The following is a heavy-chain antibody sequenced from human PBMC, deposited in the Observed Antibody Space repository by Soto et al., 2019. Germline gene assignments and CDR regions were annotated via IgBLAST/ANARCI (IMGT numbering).Heavy chain of an antibody. J-gene: IGHJ6*02. CDR2: IYYSGST. D-gene: IGHD3-3*01. CDR3: ASSGDYDFWSGYYTVSSYYGMDV. CDR1: GGSISSGDYY. Sequence: PSETLSLTCTVSGGSISSGDYYWSWIRQPPGKGLEWIGYIYYSGSTYYNPSLKSRVTISVDTSKNQFSLKLSSVTAADTAVYYCASSGDYDFWSGYYTVSSYYGMDVWGQGTTVTVSS. V-gene: IGHV4-30-4*01.